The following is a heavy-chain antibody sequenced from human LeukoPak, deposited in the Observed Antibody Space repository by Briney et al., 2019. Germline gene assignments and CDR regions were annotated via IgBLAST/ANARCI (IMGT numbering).Heavy chain of an antibody. CDR2: ISSSSSYI. CDR3: AREVVVVAAPHDAFDI. Sequence: KTGGSLRLSCAASGFTFSSYSMNWVRQAPGKGLEWVSSISSSSSYIYYADSVKGRFTISRDNAKNTLYLQMNSLRAEDTAVYYCAREVVVVAAPHDAFDIWGQGTMVTVSS. CDR1: GFTFSSYS. V-gene: IGHV3-21*01. J-gene: IGHJ3*02. D-gene: IGHD2-15*01.